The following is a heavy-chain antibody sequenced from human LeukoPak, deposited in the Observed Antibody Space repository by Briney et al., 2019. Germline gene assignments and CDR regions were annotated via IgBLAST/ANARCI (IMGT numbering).Heavy chain of an antibody. Sequence: SETLSLPCTVSGGSISSYYWSWIRQPPGKGLEWIGYTYCSGSTNYNPSLKSRVTISVDTSKNQFSLKLSSVTAADTAVYYCARATSDSSGITTCWFDPWGQGTLVTVSS. CDR2: TYCSGST. CDR1: GGSISSYY. CDR3: ARATSDSSGITTCWFDP. D-gene: IGHD3-22*01. V-gene: IGHV4-59*01. J-gene: IGHJ5*02.